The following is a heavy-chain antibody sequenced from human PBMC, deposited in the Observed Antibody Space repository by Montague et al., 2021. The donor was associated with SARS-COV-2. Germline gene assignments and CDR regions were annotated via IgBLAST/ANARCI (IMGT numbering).Heavy chain of an antibody. Sequence: SETLSLTCTVSGGSISSSSYYWGWIRQPPGKGLEWIGYIYYSGSTYYNPSLKSRVTISVDTSKNQFSLKLSSVTAADTAVYYCARQPTRGITIFGVVTDYGMDVWSQGTTVTVSS. CDR2: IYYSGST. V-gene: IGHV4-39*01. J-gene: IGHJ6*02. CDR3: ARQPTRGITIFGVVTDYGMDV. D-gene: IGHD3-3*01. CDR1: GGSISSSSYY.